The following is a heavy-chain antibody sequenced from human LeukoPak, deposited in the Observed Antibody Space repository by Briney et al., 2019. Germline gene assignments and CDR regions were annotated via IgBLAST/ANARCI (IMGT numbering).Heavy chain of an antibody. CDR1: GFTFSNYD. J-gene: IGHJ5*02. CDR3: AKEMSAHFDP. V-gene: IGHV3-23*01. Sequence: GGSLRLSCAASGFTFSNYDMNWVRQAPGKGLDWVSGISGSAARTFYADSVKGRFTISRDNSKNTLYLQMNSLRAEDTAVYYCAKEMSAHFDPWGQGTLVTVSS. CDR2: ISGSAART.